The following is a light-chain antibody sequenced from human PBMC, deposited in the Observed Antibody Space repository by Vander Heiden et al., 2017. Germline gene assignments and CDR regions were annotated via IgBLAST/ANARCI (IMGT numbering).Light chain of an antibody. CDR1: RHYVGGYNY. V-gene: IGLV2-14*03. CDR3: SSYTSSSTPYV. Sequence: QSALTQPASVSGSPGQSIPIPCTGTRHYVGGYNYVSWYQQHPGKAPKLMIYDVSNRPSGVSNRFSGSKSGNTASLTISGLQAEDEADYYCSSYTSSSTPYVFGTGTKVTVL. CDR2: DVS. J-gene: IGLJ1*01.